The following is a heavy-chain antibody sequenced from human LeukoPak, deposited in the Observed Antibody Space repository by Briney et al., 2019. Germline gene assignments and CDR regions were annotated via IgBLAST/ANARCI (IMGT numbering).Heavy chain of an antibody. D-gene: IGHD3-3*01. CDR1: GGSISSYY. CDR2: IYYSGST. CDR3: ARDLRSEGAFDI. J-gene: IGHJ3*02. Sequence: SETLSLTCTVSGGSISSYYWSWIRQPPGKGLEWIGYIYYSGSTNYNPSLKSRVAISVDTSKNQFSLKLSSVTAADTAVYYCARDLRSEGAFDIWGQGTMVTVSS. V-gene: IGHV4-59*01.